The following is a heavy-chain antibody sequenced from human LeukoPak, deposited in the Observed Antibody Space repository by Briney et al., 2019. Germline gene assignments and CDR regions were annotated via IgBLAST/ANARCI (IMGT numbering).Heavy chain of an antibody. CDR2: IIPILDTT. J-gene: IGHJ5*02. V-gene: IGHV1-69*06. Sequence: TSVKVSCKASGGTFINYAISGVRQAPGQGLEWMGGIIPILDTTNHAQKFQGRVTITADKSTSTAYMELSSLRSEDTAVYYCARWRHTLARRWFDPWGQGTLVTVSS. D-gene: IGHD2-2*02. CDR3: ARWRHTLARRWFDP. CDR1: GGTFINYA.